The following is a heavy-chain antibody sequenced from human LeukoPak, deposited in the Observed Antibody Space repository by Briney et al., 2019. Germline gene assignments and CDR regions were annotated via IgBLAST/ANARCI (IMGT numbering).Heavy chain of an antibody. CDR1: GGSISSYY. CDR3: AKAYYDFWSGYYHDAFDI. D-gene: IGHD3-3*01. V-gene: IGHV4-59*08. Sequence: SETLSLTCTVSGGSISSYYWSWIRQPPGKGLEWIGYIYYSGSTNYNPSLKRRVTISVDTSKTQFSLKLSSVTAAYTAVYYCAKAYYDFWSGYYHDAFDIWGQGTMVTVSS. CDR2: IYYSGST. J-gene: IGHJ3*02.